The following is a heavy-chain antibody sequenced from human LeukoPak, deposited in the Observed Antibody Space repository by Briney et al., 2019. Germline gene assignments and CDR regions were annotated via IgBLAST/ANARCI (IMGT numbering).Heavy chain of an antibody. Sequence: SETLSLTCTVSGGSISSYYWSWIRQPPGKGLDWIGYISYSGSTNYNPSLKSRVTTSVDTSKNQFSLQLSSVTAADTAVYYCARITDRTIFGEIMHGFDIWGQGTPVTVSS. D-gene: IGHD3-3*01. CDR1: GGSISSYY. J-gene: IGHJ3*02. V-gene: IGHV4-59*08. CDR3: ARITDRTIFGEIMHGFDI. CDR2: ISYSGST.